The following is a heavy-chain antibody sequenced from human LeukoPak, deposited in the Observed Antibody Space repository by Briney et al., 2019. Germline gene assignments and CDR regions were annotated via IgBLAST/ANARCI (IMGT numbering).Heavy chain of an antibody. CDR1: GYTFTGYY. J-gene: IGHJ4*02. D-gene: IGHD6-25*01. Sequence: ASVKVSCKASGYTFTGYYMQWVRQAPGQGLEWMGRINPNSGGTNYAQKFQGRVTMTRDTSISTAYMELSRLRPDDTAVYYCARSAGNSSAVGMDFDYWGQGTLVTVSS. CDR2: INPNSGGT. CDR3: ARSAGNSSAVGMDFDY. V-gene: IGHV1-2*06.